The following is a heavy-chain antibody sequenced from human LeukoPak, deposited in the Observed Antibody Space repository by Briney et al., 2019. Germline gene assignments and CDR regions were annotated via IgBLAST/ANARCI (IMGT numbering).Heavy chain of an antibody. Sequence: PSETLSLTCAVYGGSFSGYYWSWIRQPPGKGLEWIGEINHSGSTNYNPSLKSRVTISVDTSKNQFSLKLSSVTAADTAVYYCARGHGIAAYDYWGQGTLVTVSS. CDR3: ARGHGIAAYDY. D-gene: IGHD6-13*01. V-gene: IGHV4-34*01. J-gene: IGHJ4*02. CDR1: GGSFSGYY. CDR2: INHSGST.